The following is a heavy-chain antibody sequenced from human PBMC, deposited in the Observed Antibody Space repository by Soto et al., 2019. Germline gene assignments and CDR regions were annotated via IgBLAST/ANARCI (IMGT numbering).Heavy chain of an antibody. Sequence: PGGSLRLSCLASGFTFGASAVHWVRQASGKGLEWVGLIRHKADSYTTTYAASLKGRFTISRDDSKNTAYLQMNSLKIEDTAMYYCGRLVQRSSEAFDGWGQGTTVTVSS. D-gene: IGHD1-1*01. CDR2: IRHKADSYTT. CDR3: GRLVQRSSEAFDG. CDR1: GFTFGASA. J-gene: IGHJ3*01. V-gene: IGHV3-73*01.